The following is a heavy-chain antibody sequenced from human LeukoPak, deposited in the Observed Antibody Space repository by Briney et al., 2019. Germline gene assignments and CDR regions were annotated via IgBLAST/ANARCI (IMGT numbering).Heavy chain of an antibody. J-gene: IGHJ4*02. D-gene: IGHD4-11*01. CDR3: ARDLTTFES. CDR2: ISGGGGNS. CDR1: GITFDNYI. V-gene: IGHV3-23*01. Sequence: WGSLRLSCAASGITFDNYIMNWVRQAPGKGLEWVAAISGGGGNSWYADSAKGRFTISRDTSKNTVYLQMNSLKVDDTAVYYCARDLTTFESWGQGTLVSVSS.